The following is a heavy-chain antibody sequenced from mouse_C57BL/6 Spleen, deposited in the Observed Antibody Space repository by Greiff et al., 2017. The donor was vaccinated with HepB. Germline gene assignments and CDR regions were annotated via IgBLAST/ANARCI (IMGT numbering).Heavy chain of an antibody. CDR1: GYTFTSYW. Sequence: QVQLQQPGAELVKPGASVKMSCKASGYTFTSYWITWVKQRPGQGLEWIGDIYPGSGSTNYNEKFKSKATLTVETSSSTAYMQLSSLTSENSAVYYCARGGRFDYWGQGTTLTVSS. V-gene: IGHV1-55*01. CDR3: ARGGRFDY. J-gene: IGHJ2*01. CDR2: IYPGSGST.